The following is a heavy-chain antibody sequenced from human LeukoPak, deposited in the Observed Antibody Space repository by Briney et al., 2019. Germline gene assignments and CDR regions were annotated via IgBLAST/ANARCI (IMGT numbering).Heavy chain of an antibody. CDR3: ARLGGGYPDY. J-gene: IGHJ4*02. Sequence: PSETLSLTCTVSGGSISSSSYYWGWIRQPPGKGLEWIGSIYYSGSTYYNPSLKSRVTISVDTSKNQFSLKLSSVTAADTAVYYCARLGGGYPDYWGQGTLVTVSS. CDR2: IYYSGST. D-gene: IGHD3-22*01. V-gene: IGHV4-39*01. CDR1: GGSISSSSYY.